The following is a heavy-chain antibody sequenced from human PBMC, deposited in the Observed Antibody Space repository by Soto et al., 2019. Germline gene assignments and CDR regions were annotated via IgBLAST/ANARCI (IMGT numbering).Heavy chain of an antibody. V-gene: IGHV4-31*03. Sequence: QVQLQESGPGLVKPSQTLSLTCTVSGGSISSGCYYWSWIRQHPGKVLEWIGYIYYSGSTYYKPSLSSRVTVSVYAAKNQFSLKLSSLTAAVTAVYYCARDLTDSSCYYWLGDWFAPWGQGTLVPVSS. D-gene: IGHD3-22*01. CDR1: GGSISSGCYY. CDR3: ARDLTDSSCYYWLGDWFAP. J-gene: IGHJ5*02. CDR2: IYYSGST.